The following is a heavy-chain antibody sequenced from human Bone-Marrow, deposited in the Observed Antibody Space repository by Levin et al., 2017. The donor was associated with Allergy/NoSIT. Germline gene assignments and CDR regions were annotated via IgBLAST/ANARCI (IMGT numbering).Heavy chain of an antibody. Sequence: GGSLRLSCAASGFTFSSYGMHWVRQAPGKGLEWVAVISYDGSNKYYADSVKGRFTISRDNSKNTLYLQMNSLRAEDTAVYYCAKGVSIAVAGTFDYWGQGTLVTVSS. J-gene: IGHJ4*02. D-gene: IGHD6-19*01. CDR3: AKGVSIAVAGTFDY. V-gene: IGHV3-30*18. CDR2: ISYDGSNK. CDR1: GFTFSSYG.